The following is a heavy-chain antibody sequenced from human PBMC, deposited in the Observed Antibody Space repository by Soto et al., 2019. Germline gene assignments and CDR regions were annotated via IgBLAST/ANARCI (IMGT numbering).Heavy chain of an antibody. CDR2: ISLYNGNT. CDR3: AIYHLELFRFDY. CDR1: DFSFTSHG. V-gene: IGHV1-18*04. D-gene: IGHD2-2*01. Sequence: QIQLVQSGPEVKKPGASMKVSCKAYDFSFTSHGISWVRQAPGQGLEWMGWISLYNGNTNYAQQFQGRVTMTTDTSTSTGYMELRSLRSDDTAMYCCAIYHLELFRFDYWGQGTLVTVSS. J-gene: IGHJ4*02.